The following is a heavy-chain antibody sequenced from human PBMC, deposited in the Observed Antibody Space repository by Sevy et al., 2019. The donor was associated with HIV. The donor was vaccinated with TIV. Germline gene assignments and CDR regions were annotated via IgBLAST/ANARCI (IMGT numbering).Heavy chain of an antibody. D-gene: IGHD4-4*01. J-gene: IGHJ4*02. Sequence: GGSLRLSCAASGFDFNHHWMSWVRQAPQKGLEWVANIKQDGSEKYYEDALEGRFTISRDNAKNSLFLQINDLKAEDAAVYYCARLPTGLHPSNYFLSTYFDSWGQGTLVTVSS. CDR3: ARLPTGLHPSNYFLSTYFDS. V-gene: IGHV3-7*01. CDR2: IKQDGSEK. CDR1: GFDFNHHW.